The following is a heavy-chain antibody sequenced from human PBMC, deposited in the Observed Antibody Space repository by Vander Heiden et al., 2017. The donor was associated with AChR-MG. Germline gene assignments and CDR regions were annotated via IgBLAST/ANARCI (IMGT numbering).Heavy chain of an antibody. CDR1: SFTFSDLW. CDR3: AGGGGYLIEY. J-gene: IGHJ4*02. CDR2: IKQDGSEK. V-gene: IGHV3-7*03. Sequence: EVQLVESGGGLVQPGGSLRLSCTASSFTFSDLWMNWVRQARGKGLEWVAIIKQDGSEKHYVDSVEGRFTISRDNTKKSLYLQMNSLRAEDTAMYYCAGGGGYLIEYWGQGTLVTVSS. D-gene: IGHD3-16*01.